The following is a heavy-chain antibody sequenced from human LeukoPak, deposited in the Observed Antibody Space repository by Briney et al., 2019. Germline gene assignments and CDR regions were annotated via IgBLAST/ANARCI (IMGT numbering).Heavy chain of an antibody. CDR3: ARDSTSGWYGYYYYYYMDV. CDR1: GFTFTTYS. V-gene: IGHV3-21*01. Sequence: GGSLRLSCEASGFTFTTYSMTWVRQAPGKELEWVSIISSGSSAIFSADALKGRFTISRDDAKNLLYLDMNSLRAEDTAVYYCARDSTSGWYGYYYYYYMDVWGKGTTVTVSS. J-gene: IGHJ6*03. CDR2: ISSGSSAI. D-gene: IGHD6-19*01.